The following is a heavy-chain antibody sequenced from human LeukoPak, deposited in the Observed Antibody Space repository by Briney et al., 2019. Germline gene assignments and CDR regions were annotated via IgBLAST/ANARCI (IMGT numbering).Heavy chain of an antibody. D-gene: IGHD2-15*01. J-gene: IGHJ4*02. Sequence: GALRLSCAASGFTFSSYWMSWVRQAPGKGLEWVANIKQDGSEKYYVDSVKGRFTISRDNAKNSLYLQMNSLRAEDTAMYYCARGGLYCSGGSCYLVYWGQGTLVTVSS. CDR3: ARGGLYCSGGSCYLVY. CDR1: GFTFSSYW. V-gene: IGHV3-7*01. CDR2: IKQDGSEK.